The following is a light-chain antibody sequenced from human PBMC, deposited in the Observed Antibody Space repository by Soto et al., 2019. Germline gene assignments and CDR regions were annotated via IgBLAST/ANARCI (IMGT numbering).Light chain of an antibody. Sequence: QSALTQPASVSGSPGQSITISCTGTSSDVGGYNYVSWYQQLPGKAPKLMISEVNNRPSGVSNRFSGSKSGNTASLTISGLQAEDEADYYCAAWDDSLNGPGVFGGGTKLTVL. CDR3: AAWDDSLNGPGV. CDR1: SSDVGGYNY. J-gene: IGLJ3*02. V-gene: IGLV2-14*01. CDR2: EVN.